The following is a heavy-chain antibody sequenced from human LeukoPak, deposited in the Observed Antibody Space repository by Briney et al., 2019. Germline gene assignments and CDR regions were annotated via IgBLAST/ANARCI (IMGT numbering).Heavy chain of an antibody. CDR2: ISSSSSHT. V-gene: IGHV3-11*05. D-gene: IGHD5-18*01. Sequence: GGSLRLSCAASGFTFSDYYMSWIRQAPGKGLEWVSYISSSSSHTNYADSVKGRFTISRDNAKNSLYLQMNSLRAEDTAVYYCARDSDTAMELDYWGQGTLVTVSS. CDR3: ARDSDTAMELDY. J-gene: IGHJ4*02. CDR1: GFTFSDYY.